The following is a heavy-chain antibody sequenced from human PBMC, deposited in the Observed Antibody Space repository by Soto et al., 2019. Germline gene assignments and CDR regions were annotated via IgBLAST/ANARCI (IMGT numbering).Heavy chain of an antibody. CDR3: ASGAKKIWFGESTSYYGMDA. J-gene: IGHJ6*02. Sequence: SETLSLTCTVSGGSISSGGYYWSWIRQHPGAGLEWIGHISYSGSTYYNTSLKSRVTISVDTSKNQFSLKLSSVTAADTAVYYCASGAKKIWFGESTSYYGMDAWGQGTTVTVSS. D-gene: IGHD3-10*01. CDR2: ISYSGST. V-gene: IGHV4-31*03. CDR1: GGSISSGGYY.